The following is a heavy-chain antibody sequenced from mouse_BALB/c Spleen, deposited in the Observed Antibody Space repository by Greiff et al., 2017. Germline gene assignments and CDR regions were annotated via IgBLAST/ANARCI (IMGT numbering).Heavy chain of an antibody. CDR3: ARVNYGSRYYFDY. CDR1: GFTFSSYA. D-gene: IGHD1-1*01. V-gene: IGHV5-6-5*01. Sequence: EVHLVESGGGLVQPGGSLKLSCAASGFTFSSYAMSWVRQTPEKRLEWVASISSGGSTYYPDSVKGRFTISRDNARNILYLQMSSLRSEDTAMYYCARVNYGSRYYFDYWGQGTTLTVSS. J-gene: IGHJ2*01. CDR2: ISSGGST.